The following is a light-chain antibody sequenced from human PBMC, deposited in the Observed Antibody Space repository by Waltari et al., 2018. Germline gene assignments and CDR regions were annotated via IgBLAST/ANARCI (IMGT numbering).Light chain of an antibody. Sequence: DIQMTQSPYTLSASVGDRVTITCRASQSISRNLAWYQQKPGKAPKLLIYKTSSLESGVPSRFSGSGSETEFTLTISSLQPDDLATYYCQQYYSYPWTFGQGTKVENK. V-gene: IGKV1-5*03. CDR3: QQYYSYPWT. J-gene: IGKJ1*01. CDR1: QSISRN. CDR2: KTS.